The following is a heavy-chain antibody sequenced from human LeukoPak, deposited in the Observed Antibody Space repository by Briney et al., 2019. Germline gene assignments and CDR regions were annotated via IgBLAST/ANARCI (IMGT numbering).Heavy chain of an antibody. V-gene: IGHV3-30*02. CDR2: IRYDGSNK. J-gene: IGHJ3*02. D-gene: IGHD6-13*01. CDR3: AIPGYSSSWYGGAFDI. CDR1: GFTFSSYG. Sequence: GGSLRLSCAASGFTFSSYGMHWVRQAPGKGLEWVAFIRYDGSNKYYADSVKGRFTISRDNSKNTLYLQMNSLRAEDTAVYYCAIPGYSSSWYGGAFDIWGQGTMVTVSS.